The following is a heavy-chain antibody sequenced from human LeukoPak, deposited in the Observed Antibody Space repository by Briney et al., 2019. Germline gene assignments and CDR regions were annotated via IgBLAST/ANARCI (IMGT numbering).Heavy chain of an antibody. J-gene: IGHJ3*02. Sequence: ASVKVSCKASGYTFTSYGISWVRQAPGQGLEWMGWISAYNGNTNYAQKLQGRVTMTTDTSTSTAYMELRSLRSDDTAVYYCARDPTVTRSVFWAFDIWGQGTMVTVSS. D-gene: IGHD4-17*01. V-gene: IGHV1-18*01. CDR2: ISAYNGNT. CDR1: GYTFTSYG. CDR3: ARDPTVTRSVFWAFDI.